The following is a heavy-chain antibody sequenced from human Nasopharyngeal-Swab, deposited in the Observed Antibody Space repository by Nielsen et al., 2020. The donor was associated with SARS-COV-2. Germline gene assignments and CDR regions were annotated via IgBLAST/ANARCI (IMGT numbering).Heavy chain of an antibody. V-gene: IGHV5-10-1*01. CDR3: ARHEERLLWFGELYR. J-gene: IGHJ4*02. CDR2: IDPSDSYT. CDR1: GYSFTSYW. D-gene: IGHD3-10*01. Sequence: GESLKISCKGSGYSFTSYWIGWVRQMPGKGLEWMGRIDPSDSYTNYSPSFQGHVTISADKSISTAYLQWSSLKASDTAMYYCARHEERLLWFGELYRWGQGTLVTVSS.